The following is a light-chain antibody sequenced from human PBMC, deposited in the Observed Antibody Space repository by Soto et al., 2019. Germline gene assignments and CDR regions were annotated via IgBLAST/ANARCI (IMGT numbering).Light chain of an antibody. CDR2: DTS. CDR1: QDISDY. CDR3: QQYASLPLI. J-gene: IGKJ4*01. V-gene: IGKV1-33*01. Sequence: DIQMAQSPSSLSASIGDRVIITCQASQDISDYLNWYQQKPGKAPKLLIYDTSNMETGVPSRFSGSGSGTDFTFTISSLQPEDIATYYCQQYASLPLIFGGGTKVEIK.